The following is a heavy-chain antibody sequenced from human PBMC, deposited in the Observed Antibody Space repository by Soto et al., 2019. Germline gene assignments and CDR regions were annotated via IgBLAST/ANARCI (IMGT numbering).Heavy chain of an antibody. D-gene: IGHD1-20*01. J-gene: IGHJ4*02. CDR2: LYSGGSA. CDR1: GFTVNTNY. V-gene: IGHV3-53*01. CDR3: TCGIVPITY. Sequence: EVQLVESGGGLIQPGGSLRLSCAASGFTVNTNYMTWVRQAPGKGLEWVSVLYSGGSAYYADSVRGRFTISRDNSKNTLFLQMNSLRAEDTAMYYCTCGIVPITYWGQGTLVTVSS.